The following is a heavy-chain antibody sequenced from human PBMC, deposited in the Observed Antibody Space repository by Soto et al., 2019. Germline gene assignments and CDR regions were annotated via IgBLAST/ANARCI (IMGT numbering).Heavy chain of an antibody. D-gene: IGHD3-10*01. J-gene: IGHJ6*02. V-gene: IGHV6-1*01. CDR2: TYYRSKWYN. Sequence: KQSPTLSLTCAISGDSVSSNSAAWNWIRQSPSRGLEWLGRTYYRSKWYNDYAVSVKSRITINPDTSKNQFSLQLNSVTPEDTAVYYCARAVLLWFGEKEYYYYGMDVWGQGTTVTVSS. CDR3: ARAVLLWFGEKEYYYYGMDV. CDR1: GDSVSSNSAA.